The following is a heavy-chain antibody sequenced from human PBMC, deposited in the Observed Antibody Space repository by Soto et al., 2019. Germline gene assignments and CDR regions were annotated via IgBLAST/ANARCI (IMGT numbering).Heavy chain of an antibody. CDR2: IIPIFGTA. J-gene: IGHJ6*02. V-gene: IGHV1-69*13. CDR3: ARGRYSSSWLGYYYGMDV. CDR1: GGTFSSYA. D-gene: IGHD6-13*01. Sequence: SVKVSCKASGGTFSSYAISWVRQTPGQGLEWMGGIIPIFGTANYAQKFQGRVTITADESTSTAYMELSSLRSEDTAVYYCARGRYSSSWLGYYYGMDVWGQGTTVTVSS.